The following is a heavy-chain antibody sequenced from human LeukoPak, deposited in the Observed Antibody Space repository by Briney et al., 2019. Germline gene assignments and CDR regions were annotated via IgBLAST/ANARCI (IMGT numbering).Heavy chain of an antibody. CDR2: VNGDGTTT. V-gene: IGHV3-74*01. CDR3: ARGPRYSFGSAFDY. Sequence: GGSLRLSCAASGFTLSSYWMHWVRQPPGKGLVWVSRVNGDGTTTTYADSVKGRFTISRDNAKNTLYLQMNSLRAEDTAVYYCARGPRYSFGSAFDYWGQGMLVTVSS. CDR1: GFTLSSYW. D-gene: IGHD5-18*01. J-gene: IGHJ4*02.